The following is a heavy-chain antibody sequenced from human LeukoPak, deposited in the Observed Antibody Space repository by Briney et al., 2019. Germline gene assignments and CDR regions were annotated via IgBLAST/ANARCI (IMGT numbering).Heavy chain of an antibody. V-gene: IGHV1-2*02. CDR1: GYTFTGYY. CDR2: INPNSGGT. D-gene: IGHD5-12*01. J-gene: IGHJ4*02. Sequence: ASVKVSCKASGYTFTGYYMHWVRQAPGQGLEWMGWINPNSGGTNYAQKFQGRVTMTRDTSTSTAYMELSRLRSDDTAVYYCARDGGGYSGYEKVYYFDYWGQGTLVTVSS. CDR3: ARDGGGYSGYEKVYYFDY.